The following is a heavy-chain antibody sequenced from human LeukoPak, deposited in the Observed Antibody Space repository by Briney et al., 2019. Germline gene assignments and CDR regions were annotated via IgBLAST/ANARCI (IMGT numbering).Heavy chain of an antibody. Sequence: GGSLRLSCAASGLTFSDHYMDWVRQAPGKGLEWVGRTTNKANGYSTEYAASVQGRFTISRDDSKNSLYLQMNSLKTEDTAVYYCARRMVQSGNYGMDVWGQGTTVAVSS. J-gene: IGHJ6*02. CDR1: GLTFSDHY. D-gene: IGHD1-1*01. CDR3: ARRMVQSGNYGMDV. CDR2: TTNKANGYST. V-gene: IGHV3-72*01.